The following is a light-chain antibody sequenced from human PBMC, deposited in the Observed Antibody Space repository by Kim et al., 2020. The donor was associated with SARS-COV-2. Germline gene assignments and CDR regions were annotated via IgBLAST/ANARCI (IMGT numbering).Light chain of an antibody. J-gene: IGLJ1*01. Sequence: QSALTQPASVSGSPGQSITISCTGTSSYVGGFNYVSWYQQYPGKAPKLMIYEVNNRPSGVSNRFSGSKSGNTASLTIAGLQAEDEADYYCSSYTSSTTLAYVFGTGTKVTLL. V-gene: IGLV2-14*01. CDR1: SSYVGGFNY. CDR3: SSYTSSTTLAYV. CDR2: EVN.